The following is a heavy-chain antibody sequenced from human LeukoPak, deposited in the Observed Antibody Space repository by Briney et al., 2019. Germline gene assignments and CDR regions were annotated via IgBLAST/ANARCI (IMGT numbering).Heavy chain of an antibody. CDR1: GFTVSSNY. J-gene: IGHJ4*02. CDR3: AKDLGASLGFYYDSSGYLGY. D-gene: IGHD3-22*01. Sequence: GGSLRLSCAASGFTVSSNYMSWVRQAPGKGLEWVSVIYSGGSTYYADSVKGRFTISRDNSKNTLYLQMNSLRAEDTAVYYCAKDLGASLGFYYDSSGYLGYWGQGTLVTVSS. CDR2: IYSGGST. V-gene: IGHV3-53*05.